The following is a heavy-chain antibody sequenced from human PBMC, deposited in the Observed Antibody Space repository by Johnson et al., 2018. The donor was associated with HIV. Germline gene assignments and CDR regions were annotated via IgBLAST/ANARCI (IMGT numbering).Heavy chain of an antibody. CDR2: ISTTGVST. CDR3: ARGRYYDYVWGSYQEEGDI. CDR1: GFTFSQYA. J-gene: IGHJ3*02. D-gene: IGHD3-16*01. Sequence: QVQLVESGGGLVQPGESLRLSCVASGFTFSQYAMHWVRQAPGKGLEYVSAISTTGVSTYYADSVRGRFTISRDNSKNTLYLQMNSLRAEDTAVYYCARGRYYDYVWGSYQEEGDIWGQGTMVTVSS. V-gene: IGHV3-64*04.